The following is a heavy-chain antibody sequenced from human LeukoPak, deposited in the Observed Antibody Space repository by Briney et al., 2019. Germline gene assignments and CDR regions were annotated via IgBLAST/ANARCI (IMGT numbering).Heavy chain of an antibody. CDR3: ASSYQTLFYFDY. D-gene: IGHD5-18*01. V-gene: IGHV1-3*01. Sequence: ASVTVSFTASGYTFTIYAMHWVRQAPGQRLEWMGWINAGNGNTKYSQKFQGRVTITRDTSASTAYMELSSLRSEDTAVYYCASSYQTLFYFDYWGQGTLVTVSS. J-gene: IGHJ4*02. CDR2: INAGNGNT. CDR1: GYTFTIYA.